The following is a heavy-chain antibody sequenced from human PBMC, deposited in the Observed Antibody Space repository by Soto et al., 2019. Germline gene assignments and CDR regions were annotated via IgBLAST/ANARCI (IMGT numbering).Heavy chain of an antibody. CDR3: ARGGCTNGVCYYFDY. Sequence: ASVKVSCKASGYTFTSYDINWVRQAPGQGLEWMGIINPSGGSTSYAQKFQGRVTMTRDTSTSTVYMELSSLRSEDTAVYYCARGGCTNGVCYYFDYWGQGTLVTVSS. J-gene: IGHJ4*02. CDR2: INPSGGST. CDR1: GYTFTSYD. D-gene: IGHD2-8*01. V-gene: IGHV1-46*01.